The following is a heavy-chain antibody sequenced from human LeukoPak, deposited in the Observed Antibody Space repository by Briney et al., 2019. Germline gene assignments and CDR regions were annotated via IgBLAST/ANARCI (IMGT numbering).Heavy chain of an antibody. D-gene: IGHD4-11*01. CDR3: ARQRVNSNYGISFDY. CDR1: GGSIRSSYYY. CDR2: IYDSGST. V-gene: IGHV4-39*01. J-gene: IGHJ4*02. Sequence: ETLSLTCTVSGGSIRSSYYYWGWIRQPPGKGLEWIGSIYDSGSTYYNPSLKSRVTISVDTSKNQFSLKLSSVTAADTAVYYCARQRVNSNYGISFDYWGQGTLVTVSS.